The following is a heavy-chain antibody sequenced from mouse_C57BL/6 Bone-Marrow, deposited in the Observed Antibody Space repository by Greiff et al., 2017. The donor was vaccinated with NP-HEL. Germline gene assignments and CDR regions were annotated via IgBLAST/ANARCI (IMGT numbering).Heavy chain of an antibody. J-gene: IGHJ1*03. Sequence: VQLQQSGPGLVKPSQSLSLTCSVTGYSITSGYYWNWIRQFPGNKLEWMGYISYDGSNNYNPSLKNRISITRDTSKNQFFLKLNSVTTEDTATYYCAREDLYYYGSSYRYFDVWGTGTTVTVSS. D-gene: IGHD1-1*01. CDR3: AREDLYYYGSSYRYFDV. V-gene: IGHV3-6*01. CDR1: GYSITSGYY. CDR2: ISYDGSN.